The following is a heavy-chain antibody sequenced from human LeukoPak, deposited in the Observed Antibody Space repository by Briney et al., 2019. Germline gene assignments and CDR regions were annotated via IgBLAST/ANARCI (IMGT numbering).Heavy chain of an antibody. D-gene: IGHD3-22*01. V-gene: IGHV1-2*02. CDR2: INPNSGGT. CDR1: GGTFSSYA. Sequence: ASVKVSCKASGGTFSSYAISWVRQAPGQGLEWMGWINPNSGGTNYAQKFQGRVTMTRDTSISTAYMELSRLRSDDTAVYYCARGFYDSSGYYTYWGQGTLVTVSS. J-gene: IGHJ4*02. CDR3: ARGFYDSSGYYTY.